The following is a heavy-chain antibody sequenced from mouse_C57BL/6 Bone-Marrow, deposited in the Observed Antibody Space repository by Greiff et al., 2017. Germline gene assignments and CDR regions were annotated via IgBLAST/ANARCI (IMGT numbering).Heavy chain of an antibody. CDR3: ARDPGDGYYWFAY. J-gene: IGHJ3*01. CDR2: ISDGGSYT. Sequence: EVKLMESGGGLVKPGGSLKLSCAASGFTFSSYALSWVRQTPEKRLEWVATISDGGSYTYYPDNVKGRFTISRDNAKNNLYLQMSHLKSEDTAMYYCARDPGDGYYWFAYWGQGTLVTVSA. CDR1: GFTFSSYA. D-gene: IGHD2-3*01. V-gene: IGHV5-4*01.